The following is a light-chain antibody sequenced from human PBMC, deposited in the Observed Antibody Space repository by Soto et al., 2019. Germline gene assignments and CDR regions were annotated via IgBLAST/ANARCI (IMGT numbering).Light chain of an antibody. V-gene: IGLV2-23*02. CDR1: ISAVGSYNL. CDR3: CSYAGSSTPLI. Sequence: QSVLTQPASVSGSPGQSITISCTGTISAVGSYNLVSWYQQHPGKAPKLMIYEVSKRPSGVSNRFSGSKSGNTASLTISGLQSEDEADYYCCSYAGSSTPLIFGTGTKLTVL. CDR2: EVS. J-gene: IGLJ1*01.